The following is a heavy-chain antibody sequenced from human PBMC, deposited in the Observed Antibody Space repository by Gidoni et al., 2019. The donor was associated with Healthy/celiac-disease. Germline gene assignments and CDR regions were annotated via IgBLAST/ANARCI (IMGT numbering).Heavy chain of an antibody. Sequence: QVQLVQSGAEVQKPGASVKVSCKASGYTFTGYYMHWVRQAPGQGLEWMGWINPNSGGTNYAQKFQGWVTMTRDTSISTAYMELSRLRSDDTAVYYCAMGIAVAGAPEAFDIWGQGTMVTVSS. V-gene: IGHV1-2*04. CDR3: AMGIAVAGAPEAFDI. D-gene: IGHD6-19*01. J-gene: IGHJ3*02. CDR2: INPNSGGT. CDR1: GYTFTGYY.